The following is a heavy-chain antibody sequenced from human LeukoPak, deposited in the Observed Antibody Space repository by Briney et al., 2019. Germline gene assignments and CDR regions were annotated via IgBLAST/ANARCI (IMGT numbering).Heavy chain of an antibody. CDR2: ISYDGSNK. J-gene: IGHJ4*02. CDR1: GFTFSSYG. CDR3: AKDPRPSITMVRGVIMD. D-gene: IGHD3-10*01. Sequence: GRSLRLSCAASGFTFSSYGMHWVRQAPGKGLEWVAVISYDGSNKYYADSVKGRFTISRDNSKNTLYLQMNSLRAEDTAVYYCAKDPRPSITMVRGVIMDWGQGTLVTVSS. V-gene: IGHV3-30*18.